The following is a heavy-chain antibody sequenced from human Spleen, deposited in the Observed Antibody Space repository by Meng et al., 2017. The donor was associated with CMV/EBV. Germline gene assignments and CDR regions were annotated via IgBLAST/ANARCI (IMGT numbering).Heavy chain of an antibody. D-gene: IGHD2-15*01. Sequence: SCAASGFTFSSYAMSWVRQAPGKGLEWVSVIYSGGSSTYYADSVKGRFTLSRDNSKNTLYLQMNSLRAEDTAVYYCAKDRLLGWFDPWGQGTLVTVSS. J-gene: IGHJ5*02. V-gene: IGHV3-23*03. CDR2: IYSGGSST. CDR3: AKDRLLGWFDP. CDR1: GFTFSSYA.